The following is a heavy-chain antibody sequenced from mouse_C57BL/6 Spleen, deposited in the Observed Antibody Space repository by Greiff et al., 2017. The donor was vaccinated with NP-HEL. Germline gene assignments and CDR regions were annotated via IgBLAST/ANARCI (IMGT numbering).Heavy chain of an antibody. CDR3: ARDAGYGNPSFAY. CDR1: GFTFSDFY. J-gene: IGHJ3*01. V-gene: IGHV7-1*01. CDR2: SRNKANDYTT. Sequence: EVQLVESGGGLVQSGRSLRLSCATSGFTFSDFYMEWVRQAPGKGLEWIAASRNKANDYTTEYSASVKGRFIVSRDTSQSILYLQMNALRAEDTAIYYCARDAGYGNPSFAYWGQGTLVTVSA. D-gene: IGHD2-10*02.